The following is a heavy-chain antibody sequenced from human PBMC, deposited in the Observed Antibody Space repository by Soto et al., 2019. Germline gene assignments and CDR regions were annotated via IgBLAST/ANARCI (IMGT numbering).Heavy chain of an antibody. V-gene: IGHV3-23*01. D-gene: IGHD3-10*01. Sequence: GGSLRLSCAASGFTFSSYPMSWVRQAPGKGLEWVSGFRSGGDDGTTYYADSVKGRFTISRDNSKNTLFLQMDSLRAEDTAIYYCAKKVNSGPGSQYFDYWGQGTLVTVSS. CDR1: GFTFSSYP. CDR2: FRSGGDDGTT. CDR3: AKKVNSGPGSQYFDY. J-gene: IGHJ4*02.